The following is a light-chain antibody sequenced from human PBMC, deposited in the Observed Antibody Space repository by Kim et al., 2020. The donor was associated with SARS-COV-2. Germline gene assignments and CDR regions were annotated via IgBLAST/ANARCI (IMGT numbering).Light chain of an antibody. V-gene: IGLV2-14*03. CDR2: DVS. CDR1: TGDVGGYNW. CDR3: SSYTSSSTLYV. Sequence: THSFSVTTGDVGGYNWVTWYQQHPGDAPKLLIYDVSNRPSGVSNRFSGSKSGNTASLTISGLQAEDEADYYCSSYTSSSTLYVFGTGTKVTVL. J-gene: IGLJ1*01.